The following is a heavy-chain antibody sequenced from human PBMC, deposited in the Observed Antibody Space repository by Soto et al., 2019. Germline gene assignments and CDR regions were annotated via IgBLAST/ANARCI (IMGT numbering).Heavy chain of an antibody. Sequence: LRLSCAASGFTFRNYAMTWARQAPGKGLEWVSSLLRSGSSAYYADSVRGRFTISSDTSANSLYLQMDNLRAEDTAIYYCAKDAISGDGIWLMDSWGQGTVVTV. CDR1: GFTFRNYA. CDR2: LLRSGSSA. J-gene: IGHJ5*02. V-gene: IGHV3-23*01. D-gene: IGHD4-17*01. CDR3: AKDAISGDGIWLMDS.